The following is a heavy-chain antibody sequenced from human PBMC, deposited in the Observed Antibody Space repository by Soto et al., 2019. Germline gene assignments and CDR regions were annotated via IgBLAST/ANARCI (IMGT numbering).Heavy chain of an antibody. CDR1: GGSFSGYY. J-gene: IGHJ6*02. V-gene: IGHV4-34*01. CDR3: ARGEGDGQDYYCYYGMDV. D-gene: IGHD1-26*01. Sequence: SETLSLTCAVYGGSFSGYYWSWIRQPPGKGLEWIGEINHSGSTNYNPSLKSRVTISVDTSKNQFSLKLSSVTAADTAVYYCARGEGDGQDYYCYYGMDVWGQGKTV. CDR2: INHSGST.